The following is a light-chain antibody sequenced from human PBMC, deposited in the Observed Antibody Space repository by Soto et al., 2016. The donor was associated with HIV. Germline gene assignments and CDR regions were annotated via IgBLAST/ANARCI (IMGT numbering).Light chain of an antibody. J-gene: IGLJ2*01. CDR2: DDF. CDR3: QAWDSGIAV. V-gene: IGLV3-21*01. CDR1: NIGNKA. Sequence: SYVLTQPPSVSVAPGKTARVTCGGNNIGNKAVHWFQQKPGQAPVLVVYDDFHRPSGIPERFSGSDSGNTATLTISGTQSMDEADYFCQAWDSGIAVFGGGTKLTVL.